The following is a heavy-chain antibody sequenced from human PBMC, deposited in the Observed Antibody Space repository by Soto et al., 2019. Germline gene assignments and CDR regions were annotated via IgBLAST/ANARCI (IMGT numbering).Heavy chain of an antibody. CDR3: ARLRSDAFDI. Sequence: EVQLVESGGRLVKPGESLRLSCVASGFDFSYYTMNWVRQAPGKGLEWVSAISASSSHKYSADSVRGRFTFSRDNANNSLYLQMNNLRVEDTAVYYCARLRSDAFDIWGQGTLVTVSS. CDR2: ISASSSHK. CDR1: GFDFSYYT. D-gene: IGHD4-17*01. V-gene: IGHV3-21*02. J-gene: IGHJ3*02.